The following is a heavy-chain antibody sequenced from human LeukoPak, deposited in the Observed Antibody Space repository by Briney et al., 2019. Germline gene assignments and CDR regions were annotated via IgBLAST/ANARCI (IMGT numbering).Heavy chain of an antibody. D-gene: IGHD3-22*01. V-gene: IGHV4-59*01. J-gene: IGHJ4*02. CDR1: SGSMRSYH. Sequence: SETLSLTCSVSSGSMRSYHWSWIRQPPGKGLEWIGYIYYSGGTNYNPSLKSRVTMSADTAKNQFSLKLRSVTAADTAVYYCARGFTYYYDNSGYSPYYFDYWGQGILVTVSS. CDR3: ARGFTYYYDNSGYSPYYFDY. CDR2: IYYSGGT.